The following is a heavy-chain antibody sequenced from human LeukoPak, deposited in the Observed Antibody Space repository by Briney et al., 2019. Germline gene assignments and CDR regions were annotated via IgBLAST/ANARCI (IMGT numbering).Heavy chain of an antibody. J-gene: IGHJ4*02. D-gene: IGHD3-22*01. Sequence: GGSLRLSCAASGFTFSSYGMHWARQAPGKGLEWVAVISYDGSNKYYADSVKGRFTISRDNSKNTLYLQMNSLRAEDTAVYYCAKDYDSSGYYLDYWGQGTLVTVSS. V-gene: IGHV3-30*18. CDR1: GFTFSSYG. CDR3: AKDYDSSGYYLDY. CDR2: ISYDGSNK.